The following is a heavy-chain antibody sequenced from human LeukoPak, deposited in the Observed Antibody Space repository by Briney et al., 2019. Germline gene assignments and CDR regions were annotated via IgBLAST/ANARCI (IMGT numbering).Heavy chain of an antibody. CDR1: GFTVSSNY. Sequence: GGSLRLSCAASGFTVSSNYMSWVRQAPGKGLEWVSVIFSGVSIYYADSVKGRFTISRHISQNTLYLQMNSLRAEDTAVYYCARVRLGSGFSLFDFWGQGTLVTVSS. CDR2: IFSGVSI. D-gene: IGHD6-19*01. CDR3: ARVRLGSGFSLFDF. J-gene: IGHJ4*02. V-gene: IGHV3-53*04.